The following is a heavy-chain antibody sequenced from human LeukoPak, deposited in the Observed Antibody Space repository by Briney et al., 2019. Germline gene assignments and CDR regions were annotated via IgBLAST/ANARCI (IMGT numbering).Heavy chain of an antibody. D-gene: IGHD3-22*01. J-gene: IGHJ4*02. CDR2: ISSNSSYI. V-gene: IGHV3-21*01. Sequence: PGGSLRLSCTASEFTFSSYTMNWVRQAPGKGLEWVSSISSNSSYIYYADSVKGRFTISRDNAKNSLYLQMNSLRAEDTAVYYCARDSRYYYDSSGYWQPATQQKNDYWGQGTLVTVSS. CDR3: ARDSRYYYDSSGYWQPATQQKNDY. CDR1: EFTFSSYT.